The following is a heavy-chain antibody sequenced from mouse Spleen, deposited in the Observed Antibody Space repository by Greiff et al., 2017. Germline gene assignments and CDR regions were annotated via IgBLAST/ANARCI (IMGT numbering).Heavy chain of an antibody. V-gene: IGHV1-80*01. Sequence: QVQLKQSGAELVRPGSSVKISCKASGYAFSSYWMNWVKQRPGQGLEWIGQIYPGDGDTNYNGKFKGKATLTADKSSSTAYMQLSSLTSEDSAVYFCARQLGLSFDYWGQGTTLTVSS. CDR3: ARQLGLSFDY. CDR2: IYPGDGDT. D-gene: IGHD3-1*01. CDR1: GYAFSSYW. J-gene: IGHJ2*01.